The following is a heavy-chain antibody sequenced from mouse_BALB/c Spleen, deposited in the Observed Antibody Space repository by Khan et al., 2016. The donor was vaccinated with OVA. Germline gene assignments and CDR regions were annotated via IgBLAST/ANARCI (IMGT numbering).Heavy chain of an antibody. J-gene: IGHJ1*01. V-gene: IGHV9-3-1*01. CDR1: GYTFTTYG. CDR3: ARGYWFFDV. CDR2: MNTYTGEP. Sequence: QEVQSGPALKKPGETVKISCKASGYTFTTYGMNWVKQAPGKGLKWMGWMNTYTGEPTYADDFKGRFAFSLDTSASTAYLQINNLKNEDTATYFCARGYWFFDVWGAGTTVTVSS.